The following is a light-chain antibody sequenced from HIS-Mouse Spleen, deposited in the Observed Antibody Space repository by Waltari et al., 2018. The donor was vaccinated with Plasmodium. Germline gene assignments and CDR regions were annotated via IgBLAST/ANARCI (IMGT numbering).Light chain of an antibody. V-gene: IGLV2-8*01. CDR3: SSYAGSNNLV. J-gene: IGLJ2*01. CDR1: SSDVGGYNY. CDR2: GVS. Sequence: QSALTQPPSASGSPGQSVTISCTGTSSDVGGYNYVSWYQQHPGKAPKLMIYGVSKRPAVVPDRFSGSKSGNTASLTVSGLQAEDEADYYCSSYAGSNNLVFGGGTKLTVL.